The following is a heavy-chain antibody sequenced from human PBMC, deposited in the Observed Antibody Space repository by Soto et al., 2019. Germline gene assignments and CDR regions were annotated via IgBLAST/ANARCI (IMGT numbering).Heavy chain of an antibody. CDR2: INHSGST. J-gene: IGHJ5*02. CDR1: GGSFSGYY. CDR3: ARGPETIVVVPSSWFDP. Sequence: QVQLQQWGAGQLKSSETLSLTCAVYGGSFSGYYWTWIRQPPGQGLEWIGEINHSGSTNYNPSLRRRVTISVDTSKTQFSLKLSSVTAADTAVYYCARGPETIVVVPSSWFDPWGQGILVFVSS. V-gene: IGHV4-34*01. D-gene: IGHD2-2*01.